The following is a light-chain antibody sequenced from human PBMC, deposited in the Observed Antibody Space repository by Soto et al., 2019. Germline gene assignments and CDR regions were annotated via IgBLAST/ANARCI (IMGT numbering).Light chain of an antibody. CDR2: DAS. CDR3: QNYNSAPWT. CDR1: QSISRR. V-gene: IGKV1-5*01. Sequence: GDIVTITCRASQSISRRLAWYQQKPGKAPKLLIYDASSLESGVPSRFSGSGSGTKFTLTIASLQPDDFATYYCQNYNSAPWTFGQGTKVDIK. J-gene: IGKJ1*01.